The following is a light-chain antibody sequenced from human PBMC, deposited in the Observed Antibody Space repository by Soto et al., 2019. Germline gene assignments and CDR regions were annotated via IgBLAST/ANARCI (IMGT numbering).Light chain of an antibody. J-gene: IGLJ1*01. Sequence: QSALTQPAFVSESLGQSITISCTGTISDIGGYDFVSWYQQHPGTTPKLIIYEVSRRPSGVSNRFSGSRSGNTASLTISELQAEDEAHYYCSSYAGSNNYVFGTGTKLTVL. V-gene: IGLV2-14*01. CDR3: SSYAGSNNYV. CDR2: EVS. CDR1: ISDIGGYDF.